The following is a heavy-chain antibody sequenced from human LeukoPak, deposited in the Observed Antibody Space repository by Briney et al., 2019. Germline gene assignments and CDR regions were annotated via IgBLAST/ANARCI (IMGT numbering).Heavy chain of an antibody. Sequence: PGGSLRLSCAASGFTFSSYGMSWVRQAPGKGLEWVSGISGSGGSTYYADSVKGRFTISRDNSKNSLYLQMNSLRAEDTALYYCAREGDTAMVRAFDIWGQGTMVTVSS. V-gene: IGHV3-23*01. CDR1: GFTFSSYG. CDR3: AREGDTAMVRAFDI. CDR2: ISGSGGST. D-gene: IGHD5-18*01. J-gene: IGHJ3*02.